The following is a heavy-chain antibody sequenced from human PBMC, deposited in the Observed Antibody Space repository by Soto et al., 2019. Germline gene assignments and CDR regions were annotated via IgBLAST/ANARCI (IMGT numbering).Heavy chain of an antibody. D-gene: IGHD4-17*01. Sequence: PSETLSLTCTVSGGSISSYYWSWIRQPPGKGLEWIGYIYYTGSTNYNPSLKSRVTISVDTSKNQFSLKLTSVTAADTAVYFCARALRNHLLSDFWGQGTQVTVSS. CDR3: ARALRNHLLSDF. J-gene: IGHJ4*02. CDR2: IYYTGST. CDR1: GGSISSYY. V-gene: IGHV4-59*12.